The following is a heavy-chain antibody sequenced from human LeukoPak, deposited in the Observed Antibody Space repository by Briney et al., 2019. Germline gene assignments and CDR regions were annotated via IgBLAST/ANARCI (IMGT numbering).Heavy chain of an antibody. CDR1: GGTFSSYA. CDR3: ARDNSYNQDPFDY. V-gene: IGHV1-69*04. CDR2: IIPILGIA. Sequence: SVKVSCKASGGTFSSYAISWVRQAPGQGLEWMGRIIPILGIANYAQKFQGRVTITADKSTSTAYMELSSLRSEDTAVYYCARDNSYNQDPFDYWGQGTLVTVSS. D-gene: IGHD1-14*01. J-gene: IGHJ4*02.